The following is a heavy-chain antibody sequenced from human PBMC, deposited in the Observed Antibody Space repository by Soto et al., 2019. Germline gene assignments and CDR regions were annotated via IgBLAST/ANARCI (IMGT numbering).Heavy chain of an antibody. J-gene: IGHJ6*02. CDR2: IDPSDSYT. Sequence: PGESLKIACKGSGYSFTSYWISWVRQMPGKGLEWMGRIDPSDSYTNYSPSFQGHVTISADKSISTAYLQWSSLKASDTAMYYCAGRNSYGYYYYGMDVWGQGTTVTVSS. D-gene: IGHD5-18*01. CDR3: AGRNSYGYYYYGMDV. CDR1: GYSFTSYW. V-gene: IGHV5-10-1*01.